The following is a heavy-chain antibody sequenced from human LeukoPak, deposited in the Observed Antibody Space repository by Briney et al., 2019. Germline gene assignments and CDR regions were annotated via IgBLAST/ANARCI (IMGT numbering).Heavy chain of an antibody. CDR2: ISASGTTI. Sequence: GGSLRLSCAASGFTFRYYSINWVRQAPGKGLEWVSYISASGTTIYYADSVKGRFTISRDNAQNSLYLQMNSLRDEDTAVHYCARDLGSGSNYRYYYGMDVWGQGTTVTVSS. J-gene: IGHJ6*02. CDR1: GFTFRYYS. V-gene: IGHV3-48*02. D-gene: IGHD1-26*01. CDR3: ARDLGSGSNYRYYYGMDV.